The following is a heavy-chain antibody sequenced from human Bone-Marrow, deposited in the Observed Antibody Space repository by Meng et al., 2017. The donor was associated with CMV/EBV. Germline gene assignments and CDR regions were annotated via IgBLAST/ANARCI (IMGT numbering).Heavy chain of an antibody. V-gene: IGHV1-18*01. Sequence: CKTSGYTFTSHAFSWVRPAPGQGLQWMGWISASNGNTHYSDKFKGRVTMSIDTSTSTAYMELRSLQSDDTAVYYCARLAAGANLLDSWGQGTLVTVSS. CDR1: GYTFTSHA. CDR2: ISASNGNT. D-gene: IGHD7-27*01. J-gene: IGHJ4*02. CDR3: ARLAAGANLLDS.